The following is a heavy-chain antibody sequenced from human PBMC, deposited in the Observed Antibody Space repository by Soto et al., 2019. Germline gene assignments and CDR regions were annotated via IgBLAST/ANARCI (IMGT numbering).Heavy chain of an antibody. V-gene: IGHV4-34*10. CDR3: SRGRPPRY. CDR2: IDHSGTT. J-gene: IGHJ4*02. D-gene: IGHD3-10*01. CDR1: DGSFSCYY. Sequence: SETLSLTCVVSDGSFSCYYWSWIRQPPGKGLEWIGDIDHSGTTHYNPSLESRLTISVDTSKNHFSLSLSSVTAADAGTYFCSRGRPPRYWGQGTLVTVSS.